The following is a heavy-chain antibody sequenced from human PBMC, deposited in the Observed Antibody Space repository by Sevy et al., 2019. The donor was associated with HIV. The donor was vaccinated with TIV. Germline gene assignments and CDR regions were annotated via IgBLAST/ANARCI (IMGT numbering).Heavy chain of an antibody. CDR2: ISAYNGNT. CDR3: ARFGAVVRGVIISDDAFDI. V-gene: IGHV1-18*04. CDR1: GYTFTSYG. D-gene: IGHD3-10*01. Sequence: ASVKVSCKASGYTFTSYGISWVRQAPGQGLEWMGWISAYNGNTNYAQKLQGRVTMTTDTSTRTAYMELGSLRSDDTAVYYCARFGAVVRGVIISDDAFDIWGQGTMVTVSS. J-gene: IGHJ3*02.